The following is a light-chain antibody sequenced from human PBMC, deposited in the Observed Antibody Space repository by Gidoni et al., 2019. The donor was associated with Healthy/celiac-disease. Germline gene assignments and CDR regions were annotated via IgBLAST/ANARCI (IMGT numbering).Light chain of an antibody. CDR1: SSDVGGYNY. CDR3: SSYTSSSSYV. CDR2: EVS. J-gene: IGLJ1*01. Sequence: QSALTQPASVSGSPVQSLTISCTGTSSDVGGYNYVSWYQQHPGKAPKRMIYEVSNRPSGVSNRFSGSKSGNTASLTISGLQAEDEADYYCSSYTSSSSYVFGTGTKVTVL. V-gene: IGLV2-14*01.